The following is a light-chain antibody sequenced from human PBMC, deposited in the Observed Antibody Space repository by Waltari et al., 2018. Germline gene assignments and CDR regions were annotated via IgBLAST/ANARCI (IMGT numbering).Light chain of an antibody. CDR1: QTVTSTD. V-gene: IGKV3-20*01. Sequence: EIVLTQSPGTLSTSVGERATLPCRASQTVTSTDLAWYQQQVGQAPRLLLYGASTRAAGIPDRFSGSVSATDFTLTIGRLEPEDFAVYYCHQYGTSPETFGQGTKVEIK. J-gene: IGKJ1*01. CDR2: GAS. CDR3: HQYGTSPET.